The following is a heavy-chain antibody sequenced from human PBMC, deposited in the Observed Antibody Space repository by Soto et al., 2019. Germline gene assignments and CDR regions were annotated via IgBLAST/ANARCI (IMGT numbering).Heavy chain of an antibody. CDR2: MNPNSGNT. CDR1: GYTFTSYD. Sequence: QVQLVQSGAEVKKPGASVKVSCKASGYTFTSYDINWVRQATGQGLEWMGWMNPNSGNTGYAQKFQGRVTMTRNTSISTAYLELSSLRSEDTAVYYCARGLVRYSSSSKLFDYWGQGTLVTVSS. J-gene: IGHJ4*02. V-gene: IGHV1-8*01. CDR3: ARGLVRYSSSSKLFDY. D-gene: IGHD6-6*01.